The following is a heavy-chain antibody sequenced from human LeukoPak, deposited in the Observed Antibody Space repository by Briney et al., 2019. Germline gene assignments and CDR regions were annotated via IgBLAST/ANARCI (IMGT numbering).Heavy chain of an antibody. J-gene: IGHJ4*02. CDR2: INPSGGST. D-gene: IGHD3-22*01. CDR3: ARGDSSGYYPY. CDR1: GYTFTSYF. V-gene: IGHV1-46*01. Sequence: ASVKVSCKGAGYTFTSYFLHWVRPAPGQGLGWMGIINPSGGSTSYAQKFQGRVTMTRDTSISTAYMELSRLRSDDTAVYYCARGDSSGYYPYWGQGTLVTVSS.